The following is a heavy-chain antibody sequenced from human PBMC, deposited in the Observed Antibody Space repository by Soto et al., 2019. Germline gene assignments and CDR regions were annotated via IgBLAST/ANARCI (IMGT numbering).Heavy chain of an antibody. V-gene: IGHV1-18*01. J-gene: IGHJ5*02. D-gene: IGHD5-12*01. CDR1: GDTFASCG. Sequence: ASVKVSWNASGDTFASCGISWVRQSPEQGLEWTGFIIAYNGNTNYAQKLQGRVTMTTDTSTSTAYMELRSLRSDDTAVYYCARDRLATIRFPLRRSWFDPWRQGTLVTVSS. CDR3: ARDRLATIRFPLRRSWFDP. CDR2: IIAYNGNT.